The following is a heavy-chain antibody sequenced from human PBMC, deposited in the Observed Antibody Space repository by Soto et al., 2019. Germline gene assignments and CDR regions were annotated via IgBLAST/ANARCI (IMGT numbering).Heavy chain of an antibody. CDR3: AIGPLRSRSQRPRWGMDV. D-gene: IGHD2-15*01. CDR2: IVPVFGTA. Sequence: QVQLLQSGAEVKKPGSSVKVSCKASGGTFTSYAIRWVRQAPGQGLEWMGGIVPVFGTATYAQRFQDRVTITEDRSASTAYLEMSDVSSDDTAVYYCAIGPLRSRSQRPRWGMDVWGQGTSVIASS. J-gene: IGHJ6*02. V-gene: IGHV1-69*06. CDR1: GGTFTSYA.